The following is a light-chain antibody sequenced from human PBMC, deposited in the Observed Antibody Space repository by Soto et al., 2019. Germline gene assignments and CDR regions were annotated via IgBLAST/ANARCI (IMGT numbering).Light chain of an antibody. CDR2: GTS. Sequence: QSVLTQPPSVSGAPGQRVTISCTGSSSNIGAGYDVHWYQQLPGTAPKLLIYGTSNRPSGVPDRFSGSKSGTSASLAITGLQAEDEADYYCCSYARPTFYAFATGTKVTVL. J-gene: IGLJ1*01. CDR1: SSNIGAGYD. V-gene: IGLV1-40*01. CDR3: CSYARPTFYA.